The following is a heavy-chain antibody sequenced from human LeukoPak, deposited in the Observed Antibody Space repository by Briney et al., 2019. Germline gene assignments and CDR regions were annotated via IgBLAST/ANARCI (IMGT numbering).Heavy chain of an antibody. CDR2: ISSSNSYI. CDR1: GFTFSSYT. V-gene: IGHV3-21*01. Sequence: GGSLRLSCAASGFTFSSYTMNWVRQAPGKGLEWVSSISSSNSYIYYADSVKGRFTISRDNAKNSLYLQMNSLRAEDTAVYYCARGVRDSGYAVDDWGQGTLVTVSS. J-gene: IGHJ4*02. D-gene: IGHD5-12*01. CDR3: ARGVRDSGYAVDD.